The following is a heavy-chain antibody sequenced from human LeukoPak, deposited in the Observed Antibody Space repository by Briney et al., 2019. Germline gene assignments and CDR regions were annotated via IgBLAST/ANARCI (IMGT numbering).Heavy chain of an antibody. V-gene: IGHV3-21*01. J-gene: IGHJ4*02. CDR2: ISSSSSYI. D-gene: IGHD5-24*01. Sequence: EGSLRLSCAASGFTFSSYSMNWVRQAPGKGLEWVSSISSSSSYIYYADSVKGRFTISRDNAKNSLYLQMNSLRAEDTAVYYCAMDSSWLPLKFDYWGQGTLVTVST. CDR3: AMDSSWLPLKFDY. CDR1: GFTFSSYS.